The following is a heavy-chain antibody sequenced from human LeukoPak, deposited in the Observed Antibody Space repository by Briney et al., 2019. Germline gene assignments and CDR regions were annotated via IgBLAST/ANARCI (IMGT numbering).Heavy chain of an antibody. CDR3: ARDPGQRAPTFSDY. CDR1: GYTFTGYY. CDR2: MSPNSGDT. J-gene: IGHJ4*02. V-gene: IGHV1-2*02. Sequence: ASVKVSCKASGYTFTGYYVNWVRQAPGQGLEWMGWMSPNSGDTNYAPKFQGRATMTRDTSISTAYMELTSLRSDDTAVCYCARDPGQRAPTFSDYWGQGTLVTVSS.